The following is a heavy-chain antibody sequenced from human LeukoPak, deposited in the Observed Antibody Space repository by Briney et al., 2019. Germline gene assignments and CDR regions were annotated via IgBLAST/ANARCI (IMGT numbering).Heavy chain of an antibody. V-gene: IGHV4-34*01. D-gene: IGHD1-7*01. CDR3: ARGRNYVSDFYFDV. Sequence: SETLSLTCAVYGVSLRGYYWSWIRQSPEKGLEWIGEISHEGDSIYNPSLKSRLALSVDMSKNQFSLKLRSVTAADTAVYYCARGRNYVSDFYFDVWGKGTTVIVSS. CDR2: ISHEGDS. CDR1: GVSLRGYY. J-gene: IGHJ6*03.